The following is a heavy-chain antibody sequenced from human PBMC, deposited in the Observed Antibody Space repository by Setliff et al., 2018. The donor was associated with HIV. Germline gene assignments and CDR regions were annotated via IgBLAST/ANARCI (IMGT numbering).Heavy chain of an antibody. CDR1: GFTISSYW. D-gene: IGHD2-2*01. V-gene: IGHV3-7*05. J-gene: IGHJ4*02. CDR2: IKPDGSAK. Sequence: GGSLRLSCAASGFTISSYWMSWVRQAPGKGLEGVANIKPDGSAKDYVDSMKGRFTFSRDNAMNSLYLQMDNLRAEDTAVYYCASHFGYCSSTSCEGYWGQGALVTVSS. CDR3: ASHFGYCSSTSCEGY.